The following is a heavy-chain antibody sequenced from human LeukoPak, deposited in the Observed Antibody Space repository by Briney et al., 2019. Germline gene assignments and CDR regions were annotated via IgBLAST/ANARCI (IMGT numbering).Heavy chain of an antibody. CDR3: AKDIRPVVGATTGLDY. J-gene: IGHJ4*02. V-gene: IGHV3-9*01. D-gene: IGHD1-26*01. CDR1: GFTFDDYA. Sequence: GGSLRLSCAASGFTFDDYAMHWVRQVPGKGLEWVSGISWNSGNIGYVDSVKGRFTISRDNAKNSLYLQMNSLRADDTALYYCAKDIRPVVGATTGLDYWGQGTLVTASS. CDR2: ISWNSGNI.